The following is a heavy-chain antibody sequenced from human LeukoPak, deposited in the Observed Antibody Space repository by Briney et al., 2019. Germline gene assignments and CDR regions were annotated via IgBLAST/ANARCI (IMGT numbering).Heavy chain of an antibody. Sequence: PGGSLRLSCAASGFTFSDYYMSWIRQAPGKGLEWVSYISSSGTTISYTDSVKGRFTTSRDNAKNSLYLQMNSLRAEDTAVYYCARDYRSTFDYWGQGTLVTVSS. V-gene: IGHV3-11*01. D-gene: IGHD1-26*01. J-gene: IGHJ4*02. CDR3: ARDYRSTFDY. CDR1: GFTFSDYY. CDR2: ISSSGTTI.